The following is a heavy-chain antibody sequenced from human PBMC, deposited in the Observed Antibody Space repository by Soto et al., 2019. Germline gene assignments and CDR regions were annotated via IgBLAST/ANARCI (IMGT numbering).Heavy chain of an antibody. V-gene: IGHV4-30-4*01. CDR1: GGSTSSDNY. CDR2: IYYSGNT. D-gene: IGHD3-16*01. CDR3: AREGGESSDGLYYFDS. Sequence: TLSLTCTVSGGSTSSDNYWSWILQPPGKGLEWIGHIYYSGNTDYNPSLKSRLAISIDTSKNQFSLKLSSVTAADTAVYFCAREGGESSDGLYYFDSWGQGSLVTVSS. J-gene: IGHJ4*02.